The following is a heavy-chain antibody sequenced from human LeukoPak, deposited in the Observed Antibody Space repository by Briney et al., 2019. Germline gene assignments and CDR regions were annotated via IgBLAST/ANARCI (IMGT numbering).Heavy chain of an antibody. V-gene: IGHV3-11*01. Sequence: GGSLRLSCTGSGFTFSDYYMSWIRQGPGKGLEWISYVSQSGSTIYYADSVKGRFSISRDNGKNSLYLQLNSLRVEDTGIYYCAREGHTYGSDYWGQGTLVTVPS. J-gene: IGHJ4*02. CDR1: GFTFSDYY. CDR2: VSQSGSTI. CDR3: AREGHTYGSDY. D-gene: IGHD3-10*01.